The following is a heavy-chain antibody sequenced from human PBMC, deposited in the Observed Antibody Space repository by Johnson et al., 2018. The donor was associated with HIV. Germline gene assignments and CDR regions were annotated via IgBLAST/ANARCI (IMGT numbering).Heavy chain of an antibody. D-gene: IGHD3-16*01. CDR3: ARERRPWGPDAFDI. CDR2: IRYDGTNK. Sequence: QVQLVESGGGVVQPGRSLRLSCAASGFTFSNYGIHWVRQAPGKGLEWVAFIRYDGTNKYYADSVKGRFTISRDNSKNTLYLQMNSLRAEDTAVYYCARERRPWGPDAFDIWGQGTMVTVS. CDR1: GFTFSNYG. J-gene: IGHJ3*02. V-gene: IGHV3-30*02.